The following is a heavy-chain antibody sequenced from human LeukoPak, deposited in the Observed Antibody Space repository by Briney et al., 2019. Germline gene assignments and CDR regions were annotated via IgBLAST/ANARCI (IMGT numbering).Heavy chain of an antibody. CDR1: GFTVTSNH. Sequence: GGSLRLSCAASGFTVTSNHMNWVRQAPGKGLEWVSIIYNGGTTHYADSLKDRFTISRDDSINTLYLQMNSLRAEDTAVYYCARDSSSYYFDYWGQGTLVTVSS. V-gene: IGHV3-66*01. CDR3: ARDSSSYYFDY. CDR2: IYNGGTT. D-gene: IGHD6-6*01. J-gene: IGHJ4*02.